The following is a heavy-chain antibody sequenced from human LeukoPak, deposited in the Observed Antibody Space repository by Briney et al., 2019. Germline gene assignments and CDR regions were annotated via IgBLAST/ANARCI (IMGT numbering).Heavy chain of an antibody. CDR1: GFTFSSYA. Sequence: GGSLRPSCAASGFTFSSYAMSWVRQAPGRGLEWFSVISGSGGSTYYADSVKGRFTISRDNSKNTLYLQMNSLRAEDTAVYYGAKKGLGFYPSGMDVWGQGTTVTVSS. J-gene: IGHJ6*02. CDR2: ISGSGGST. V-gene: IGHV3-23*01. D-gene: IGHD1-26*01. CDR3: AKKGLGFYPSGMDV.